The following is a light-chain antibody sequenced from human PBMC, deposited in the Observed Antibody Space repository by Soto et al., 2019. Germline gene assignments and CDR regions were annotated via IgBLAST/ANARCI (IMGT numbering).Light chain of an antibody. Sequence: DIQMTQSPSTLSASVGDRVTITCRASQSISSWLAWYQQKPGKAPKLLIYDASSLESGVPSRVSGSGSGTEFTLTISSLQPEDFATYYCLQHNSYPRTFGQGTRLEIK. V-gene: IGKV1-5*01. CDR1: QSISSW. CDR3: LQHNSYPRT. CDR2: DAS. J-gene: IGKJ5*01.